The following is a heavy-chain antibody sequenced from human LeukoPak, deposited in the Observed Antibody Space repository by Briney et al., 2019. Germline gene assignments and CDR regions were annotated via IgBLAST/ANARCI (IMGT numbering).Heavy chain of an antibody. J-gene: IGHJ3*02. CDR3: ARDQSVSGGHNNDAFDI. CDR2: LHASGST. D-gene: IGHD3-16*01. Sequence: SETLSLTCSVSGGSISNYYWNWIRQPAGKGLEWIGRLHASGSTRYNPSFGTRVTMSADTSKNQLSLKLTSVTAADTALYFCARDQSVSGGHNNDAFDIWGQGTMVTVYS. CDR1: GGSISNYY. V-gene: IGHV4-4*07.